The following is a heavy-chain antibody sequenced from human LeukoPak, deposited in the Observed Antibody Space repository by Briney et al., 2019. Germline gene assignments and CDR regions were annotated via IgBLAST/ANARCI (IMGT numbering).Heavy chain of an antibody. J-gene: IGHJ4*02. D-gene: IGHD3-3*01. CDR2: ISGSGGST. V-gene: IGHV3-23*01. CDR1: GVTFSSYA. CDR3: AKTPLRFLEWLLGD. Sequence: GGSLRLSCAASGVTFSSYAMTWVRQAPGKGLEWVSGISGSGGSTYYADSVKGRFTISRDNSKNTLYLQMNSLRAEDTAVYYCAKTPLRFLEWLLGDWGQGTLVTVSS.